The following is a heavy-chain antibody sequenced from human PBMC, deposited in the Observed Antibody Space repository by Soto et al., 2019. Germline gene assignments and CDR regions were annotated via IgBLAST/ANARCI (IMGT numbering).Heavy chain of an antibody. CDR3: ARGGLLAAADLWYYYGMDV. CDR1: GGSISSYY. Sequence: SETLSLTCTVSGGSISSYYWSWIRQPAGKGLEWIGRTYTSGSTNYNPSLKSRVTMSVDTSKNQFSLKLSSVTAADTAVYYCARGGLLAAADLWYYYGMDVWGQGTTVTVSS. CDR2: TYTSGST. V-gene: IGHV4-4*07. D-gene: IGHD6-13*01. J-gene: IGHJ6*02.